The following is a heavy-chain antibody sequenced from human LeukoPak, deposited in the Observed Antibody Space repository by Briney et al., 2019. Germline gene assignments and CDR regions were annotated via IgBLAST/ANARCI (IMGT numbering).Heavy chain of an antibody. CDR3: AKRKAVAGFTFDY. Sequence: PSETLSLTCAVYGGSFSGYYWSWIRQPPGKGLEWIGEINHRGSTNYNPSLKSRVTISVDTSKNQFSLKLSSVTAADTAVYYCAKRKAVAGFTFDYRGPGTTVTASS. CDR1: GGSFSGYY. V-gene: IGHV4-34*01. D-gene: IGHD6-19*01. CDR2: INHRGST. J-gene: IGHJ4*02.